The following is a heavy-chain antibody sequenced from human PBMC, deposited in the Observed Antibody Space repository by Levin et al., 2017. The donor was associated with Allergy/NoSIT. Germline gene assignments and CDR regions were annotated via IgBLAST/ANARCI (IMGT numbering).Heavy chain of an antibody. D-gene: IGHD3-10*01. CDR1: GFRFSAYG. Sequence: PGGSLRLSCAASGFRFSAYGMHWFRQASGKGLEWVTLISYDGRSKYYADSVKGRFAISRDNSKGTVYLQMNSLRVEDTAVYFCARDVHDASGGSWGQGTLVTVSS. J-gene: IGHJ4*02. V-gene: IGHV3-33*01. CDR3: ARDVHDASGGS. CDR2: ISYDGRSK.